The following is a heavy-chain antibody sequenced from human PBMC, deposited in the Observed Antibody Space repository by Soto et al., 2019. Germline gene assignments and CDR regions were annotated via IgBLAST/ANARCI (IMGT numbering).Heavy chain of an antibody. D-gene: IGHD3-10*01. V-gene: IGHV3-23*01. CDR3: AKSKELWFGELSDYFDY. CDR2: ISGSGGST. J-gene: IGHJ4*02. Sequence: GGSLRLSCAASGFTFSSYAMSWVRQAPGKGLEWVSAISGSGGSTYYADSVKGRFTISRDNSKNTLYLQMNSLRAEDTAVYYCAKSKELWFGELSDYFDYWGQGTLVTVS. CDR1: GFTFSSYA.